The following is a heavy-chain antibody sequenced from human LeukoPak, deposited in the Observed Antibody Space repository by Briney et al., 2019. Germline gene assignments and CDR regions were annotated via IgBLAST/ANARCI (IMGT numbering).Heavy chain of an antibody. D-gene: IGHD4-23*01. Sequence: GGSLRLSCAASGFTFSSYWMNWVRQAPGKGLVWVLRIASDGSSATYADSVKGRFSISRDNAKNTLYLQMNSLRVEDTAVYYCARGRPHGNDYWGQGTLVTVSS. J-gene: IGHJ4*02. CDR1: GFTFSSYW. CDR2: IASDGSSA. CDR3: ARGRPHGNDY. V-gene: IGHV3-74*01.